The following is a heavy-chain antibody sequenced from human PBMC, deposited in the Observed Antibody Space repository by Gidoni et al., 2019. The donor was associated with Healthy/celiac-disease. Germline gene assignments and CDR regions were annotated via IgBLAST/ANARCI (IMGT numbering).Heavy chain of an antibody. V-gene: IGHV1-69*02. CDR1: GGTFSSYT. CDR3: AIRDGYTDKGGYFDY. J-gene: IGHJ4*02. D-gene: IGHD5-12*01. Sequence: QVQLVQSGAEVKKPGSSVKVSCKASGGTFSSYTISWVRQAPGQGLEWMGRIIPILGIANYAQKFQGRVTITADKSTSTAYMELSSLRSEDTAVYYCAIRDGYTDKGGYFDYWGQGTLVTVSS. CDR2: IIPILGIA.